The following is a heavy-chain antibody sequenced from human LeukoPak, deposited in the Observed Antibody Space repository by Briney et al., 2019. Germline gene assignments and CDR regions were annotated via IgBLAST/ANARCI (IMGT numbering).Heavy chain of an antibody. D-gene: IGHD3-22*01. CDR2: INSDGSST. J-gene: IGHJ4*02. CDR3: RNYDSSGSQTDY. Sequence: GGSLRLSCAASGFTFSSYWMHWVRQAPGKGLVWVSRINSDGSSTNYADSVKGRFTISRDNAKNTLYLQMNSLRAEDTAVYYCRNYDSSGSQTDYWGQGTLVTVPP. CDR1: GFTFSSYW. V-gene: IGHV3-74*01.